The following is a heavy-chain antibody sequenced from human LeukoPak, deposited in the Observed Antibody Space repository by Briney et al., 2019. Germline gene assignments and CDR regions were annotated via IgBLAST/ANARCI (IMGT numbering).Heavy chain of an antibody. V-gene: IGHV4-39*07. CDR1: GASLSSSGYY. CDR2: IYHSGST. Sequence: SETLSLTCTVSGASLSSSGYYWGSIRQPPGKGLERTVTIYHSGSTYYNPSLKSQVTISLDPSKNQFSLRLSSVTAADTAVYYCARSPGLIVGALDIWGQGTMVTVSS. D-gene: IGHD1-26*01. J-gene: IGHJ3*02. CDR3: ARSPGLIVGALDI.